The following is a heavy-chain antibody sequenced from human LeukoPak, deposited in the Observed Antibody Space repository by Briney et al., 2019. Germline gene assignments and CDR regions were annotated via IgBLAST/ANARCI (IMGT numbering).Heavy chain of an antibody. CDR3: ARGSPMVADNAFDI. D-gene: IGHD2-15*01. V-gene: IGHV4-39*01. Sequence: NPSETLSLTCTVSGDSISSSSYYWGWIRQPPGKGLEWIGSIYSSGSTYYNPSLRGRVTISVDTSKNQFSLKLSSVTAADTAVYYCARGSPMVADNAFDIWGQGTMVTVSS. J-gene: IGHJ3*02. CDR1: GDSISSSSYY. CDR2: IYSSGST.